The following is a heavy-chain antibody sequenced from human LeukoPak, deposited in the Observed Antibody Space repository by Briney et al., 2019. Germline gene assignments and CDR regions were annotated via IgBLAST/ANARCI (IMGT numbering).Heavy chain of an antibody. D-gene: IGHD4-17*01. J-gene: IGHJ4*02. V-gene: IGHV4-30-2*01. CDR3: AAQGTTGDFDY. CDR2: INHSGNT. Sequence: LQSLSLTCAVAGASISSGCYSWAWIPQPPGKGLDWIGYINHSGNTYYNPSLKSRVTISVDRSKNQFSLKLSSVTAADTAVYYCAAQGTTGDFDYWGQGTLVTVSS. CDR1: GASISSGCYS.